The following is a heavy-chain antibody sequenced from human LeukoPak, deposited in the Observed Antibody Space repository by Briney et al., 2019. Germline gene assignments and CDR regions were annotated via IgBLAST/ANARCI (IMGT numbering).Heavy chain of an antibody. CDR2: IHQNGNT. Sequence: SETLSLTCSVSGVSISSSYWSWIRQPLGKRLEWIGFIHQNGNTNYNPSLKSRVTMSVDTSKNQFSLQMRSVTAADTAVYYCARGYYDSSGYSNAFDIWGQGTMVAV. V-gene: IGHV4-59*01. J-gene: IGHJ3*02. CDR1: GVSISSSY. D-gene: IGHD3-22*01. CDR3: ARGYYDSSGYSNAFDI.